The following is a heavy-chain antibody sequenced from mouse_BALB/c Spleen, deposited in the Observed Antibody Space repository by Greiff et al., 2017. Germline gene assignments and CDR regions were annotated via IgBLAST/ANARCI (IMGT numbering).Heavy chain of an antibody. CDR3: ATDGYHLLWYFDV. J-gene: IGHJ1*01. Sequence: QGQLQQSGPELVKPGASVKISCKASGYSFTSYYIHWVKQRPGQGLEWIGWIFPGSGNTKYNEKFKGKATLTADTSSSTAYMQLSSLTSEDSAVYFCATDGYHLLWYFDVWGAGTTVTVSS. V-gene: IGHV1-66*01. CDR1: GYSFTSYY. D-gene: IGHD2-3*01. CDR2: IFPGSGNT.